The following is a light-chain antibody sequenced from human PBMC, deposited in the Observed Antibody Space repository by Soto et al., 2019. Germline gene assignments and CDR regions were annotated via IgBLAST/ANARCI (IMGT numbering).Light chain of an antibody. V-gene: IGKV1-9*01. CDR1: QSISTW. CDR2: GAS. J-gene: IGKJ5*01. Sequence: QSPSTLSASVGDRVTITCRASQSISTWLAWYQQKPGKAPKLLIYGASTLQSGVPSRFSGSESGAEFTLTISSLQPEDFATYYCQQLHSYPITFGQGTRLEIK. CDR3: QQLHSYPIT.